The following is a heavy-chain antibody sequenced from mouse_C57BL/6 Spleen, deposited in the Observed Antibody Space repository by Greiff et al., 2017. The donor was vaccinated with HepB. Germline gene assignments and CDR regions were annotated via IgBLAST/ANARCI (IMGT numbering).Heavy chain of an antibody. Sequence: EVKVEESGGGLVKPGGSLKLSCAASGFTFSDYGLHWVRQAPEKGLEWVAYISSGSSTIYYAVTVKGRFTISRDNAKNTLFLQMTSLRSEDTAMYYCANGGWLLKDYAMDYWGQGTSVTVSS. CDR1: GFTFSDYG. J-gene: IGHJ4*01. D-gene: IGHD2-3*01. V-gene: IGHV5-17*01. CDR2: ISSGSSTI. CDR3: ANGGWLLKDYAMDY.